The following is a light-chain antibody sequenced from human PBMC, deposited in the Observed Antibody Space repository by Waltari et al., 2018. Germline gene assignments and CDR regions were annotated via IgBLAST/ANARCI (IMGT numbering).Light chain of an antibody. Sequence: IMLTQSQDTLSLSPGERATLSCRASQSIGTFLVWYQQKPGQAPRLLIYAASTRATGIPDRFSGSGSGTDFSLIISRLEPEDFAVYYCQHYVRLPVTFGQGTKVEIK. J-gene: IGKJ1*01. CDR1: QSIGTF. CDR2: AAS. CDR3: QHYVRLPVT. V-gene: IGKV3-20*01.